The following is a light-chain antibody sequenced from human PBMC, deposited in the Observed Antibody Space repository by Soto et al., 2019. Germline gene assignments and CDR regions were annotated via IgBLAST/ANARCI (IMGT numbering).Light chain of an antibody. CDR2: SND. Sequence: QSVLTQPPSASGTPGQRVTVSCSGSSSNIASNTVNWYQQLPGTAPKLLIDSNDQRPSGVPDRFSASKSGTSASLAISGLQSEDEADYYCASWDDSLNGHVFGTGTKLTVL. V-gene: IGLV1-44*01. CDR1: SSNIASNT. CDR3: ASWDDSLNGHV. J-gene: IGLJ1*01.